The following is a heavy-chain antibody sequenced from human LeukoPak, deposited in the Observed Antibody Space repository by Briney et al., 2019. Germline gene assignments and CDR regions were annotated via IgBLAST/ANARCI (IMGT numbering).Heavy chain of an antibody. CDR1: GYSFTSYG. CDR3: ARVPSGGPFDY. V-gene: IGHV1-18*01. CDR2: ISAYNGNT. D-gene: IGHD2-15*01. J-gene: IGHJ4*02. Sequence: ASVTVSCKASGYSFTSYGISWVRQAPGQGLEWMGWISAYNGNTNYAQRLQGRVTMTTDTSTSTAYMELRSLTSDDTAVYYCARVPSGGPFDYWGQGTLVTVSS.